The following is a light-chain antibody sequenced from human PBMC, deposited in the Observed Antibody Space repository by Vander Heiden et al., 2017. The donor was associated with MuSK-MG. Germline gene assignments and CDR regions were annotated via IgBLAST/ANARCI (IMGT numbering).Light chain of an antibody. CDR1: SSNLGVDFG. Sequence: QSLLTQPPSVSGAPGQRVTISCAGTSSNLGVDFGVHWYQQLPGTAPKLLIFSDNIRPSGVPDRFLASKSGSSASLAITGLHTDDEAHYYCQSYDSAMREPVFGGGTKLTVL. CDR2: SDN. CDR3: QSYDSAMREPV. V-gene: IGLV1-40*01. J-gene: IGLJ2*01.